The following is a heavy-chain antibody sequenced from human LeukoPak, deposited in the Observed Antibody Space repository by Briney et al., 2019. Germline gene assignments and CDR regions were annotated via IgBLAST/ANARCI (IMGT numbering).Heavy chain of an antibody. D-gene: IGHD1-26*01. Sequence: PGRSLRLSCAASGFTFDDYAMHWVRQVPGKGLEWVSGISWNSDSIGYADSVKGRFTISRDNAKNSLYLQMNSLRAEDTALYFCAKDTPSDGSYLYCLDCWGQGTLVTVSS. CDR3: AKDTPSDGSYLYCLDC. V-gene: IGHV3-9*01. J-gene: IGHJ4*02. CDR2: ISWNSDSI. CDR1: GFTFDDYA.